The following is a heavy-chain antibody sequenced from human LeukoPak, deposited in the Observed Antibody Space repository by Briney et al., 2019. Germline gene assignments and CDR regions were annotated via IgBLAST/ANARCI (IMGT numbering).Heavy chain of an antibody. Sequence: GGSLRLSCAASGFTFSSYAMSWVRQAPGKGLEWVSAISGSGGSTYYADSVKGRFTISRDNSKNTLYLQMNSLRAEDTAVYHCAKEGGYSYGPLYFDYWGQGTLVTVSS. D-gene: IGHD5-18*01. CDR3: AKEGGYSYGPLYFDY. CDR1: GFTFSSYA. V-gene: IGHV3-23*01. J-gene: IGHJ4*02. CDR2: ISGSGGST.